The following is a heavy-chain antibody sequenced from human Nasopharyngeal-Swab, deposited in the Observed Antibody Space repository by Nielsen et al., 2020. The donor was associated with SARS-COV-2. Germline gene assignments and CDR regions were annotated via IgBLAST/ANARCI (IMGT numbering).Heavy chain of an antibody. CDR3: AHRLTTVTTSSFDP. CDR1: GFSLSTSGVG. J-gene: IGHJ5*02. V-gene: IGHV2-5*02. D-gene: IGHD4-17*01. CDR2: IYWDDDK. Sequence: PTLVTPTQTLTLTCTFSGFSLSTSGVGVGWIRQPPGKALEWLALIYWDDDKRYSPSLKSRLTITKDTSKNQVVLTMTNMDPVDTATYYCAHRLTTVTTSSFDPWGQGTLVTVSS.